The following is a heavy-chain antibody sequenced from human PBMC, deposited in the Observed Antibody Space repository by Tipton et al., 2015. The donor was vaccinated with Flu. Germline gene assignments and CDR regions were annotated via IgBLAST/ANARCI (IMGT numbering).Heavy chain of an antibody. D-gene: IGHD3-16*01. CDR2: IYYSGTT. J-gene: IGHJ4*02. CDR1: NGSIISYY. V-gene: IGHV4-59*08. Sequence: TCTVSNGSIISYYWSWIRQPPGKGLEWIGYIYYSGTTDYNPSLKSRVSISVDTSTNQFSLRLRSVTVADTAVYYCARHSRTRPFALWGQGSLVTVSS. CDR3: ARHSRTRPFAL.